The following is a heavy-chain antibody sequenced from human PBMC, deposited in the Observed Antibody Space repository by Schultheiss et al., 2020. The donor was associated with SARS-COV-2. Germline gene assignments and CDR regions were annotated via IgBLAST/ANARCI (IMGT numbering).Heavy chain of an antibody. CDR3: TSGLGF. Sequence: GGSLRLSCTASGFTFGDYAMSWVRQAPGKGLEWVGFIRSKAYGGTTEYAASVKDTFTISRDDSKSIAYLQMNSLKTEDTAVYYCTSGLGFGGQGTLVTVSS. CDR1: GFTFGDYA. V-gene: IGHV3-49*04. J-gene: IGHJ4*02. CDR2: IRSKAYGGTT.